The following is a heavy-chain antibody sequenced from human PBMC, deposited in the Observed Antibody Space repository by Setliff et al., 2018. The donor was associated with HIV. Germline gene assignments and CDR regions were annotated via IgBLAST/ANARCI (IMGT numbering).Heavy chain of an antibody. CDR2: FDPEDGET. V-gene: IGHV1-24*01. CDR1: GYTLTELS. CDR3: ATGVVPAAMGSYFDY. D-gene: IGHD2-2*01. J-gene: IGHJ4*03. Sequence: ASVKVSCKVSGYTLTELSMHWVRQAPGKGLEWMGGFDPEDGETIYAQKFQGRVTMTEDTSTDTAYMELSSLRSEDTAVYYCATGVVPAAMGSYFDYWVPETLLGHRLL.